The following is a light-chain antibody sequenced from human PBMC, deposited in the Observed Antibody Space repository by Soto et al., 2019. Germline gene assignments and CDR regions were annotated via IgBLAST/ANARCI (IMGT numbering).Light chain of an antibody. CDR1: QGISNW. CDR3: QQTNSFPRT. J-gene: IGKJ1*01. V-gene: IGKV1-12*01. Sequence: DIPMTQSPSSVSASVGDRVTITCRASQGISNWLVWYQQKPGRAPKLLIHATSNLESGVPSRFSGSGYGTDFTLTISSLQPEDSATYYCQQTNSFPRTFGQGTKVEIK. CDR2: ATS.